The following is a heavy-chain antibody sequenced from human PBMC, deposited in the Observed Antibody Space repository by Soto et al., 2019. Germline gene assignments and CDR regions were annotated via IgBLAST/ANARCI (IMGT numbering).Heavy chain of an antibody. D-gene: IGHD1-1*01. CDR3: ARGGITLAWNYYYYGMDV. V-gene: IGHV4-34*01. J-gene: IGHJ6*02. Sequence: SETLSLTCGVSGVSLSGHYWSWIRQPPGKGLEWIGEITPIGVTTYNPSLKSRLSISLDTSKSQFSLNLTSVSAADTAVYYCARGGITLAWNYYYYGMDVWGPGTTVTVSS. CDR2: ITPIGVT. CDR1: GVSLSGHY.